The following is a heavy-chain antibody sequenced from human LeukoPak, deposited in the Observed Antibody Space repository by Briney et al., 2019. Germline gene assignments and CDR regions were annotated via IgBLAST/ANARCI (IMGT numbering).Heavy chain of an antibody. Sequence: GGSLRLSRAASGFTFSSYWMTWVRQAPGKGLEWVANVKIDGSDKNYVDSVKGRFTISRDNAKNSLYLQMNSLRAEDTAVYYCARFARSPDCWGQGTLVTDSS. V-gene: IGHV3-7*01. J-gene: IGHJ4*02. D-gene: IGHD3-10*01. CDR1: GFTFSSYW. CDR3: ARFARSPDC. CDR2: VKIDGSDK.